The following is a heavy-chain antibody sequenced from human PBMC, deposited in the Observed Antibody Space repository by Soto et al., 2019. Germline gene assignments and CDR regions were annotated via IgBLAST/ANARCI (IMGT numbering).Heavy chain of an antibody. CDR3: ARDDRTISVAVTLSY. Sequence: QVQLVQSGPEVKRPGASVRISCRTAGYRFKNYAIHWVRQAPGKKLEWMGWSNEGSGNTRYSHKFQGRMSIATDTAARTSQLDLRSLTSEDPAVYFCARDDRTISVAVTLSYLGPGTLVTV. V-gene: IGHV1-3*01. CDR1: GYRFKNYA. CDR2: SNEGSGNT. D-gene: IGHD3-3*02. J-gene: IGHJ4*02.